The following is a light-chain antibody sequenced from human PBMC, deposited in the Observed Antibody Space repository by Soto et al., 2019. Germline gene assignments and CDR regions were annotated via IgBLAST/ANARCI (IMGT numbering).Light chain of an antibody. V-gene: IGKV1-12*01. CDR1: QSIKTW. CDR3: QQANSFPHT. J-gene: IGKJ5*01. CDR2: DAS. Sequence: GDRVTITCRASQSIKTWLAWYQRKPGRAPNLLIYDASSLQSGVPSRFSGSGSGTDFTLTISSLQPEDFATYYCQQANSFPHTFGQGTRLEIK.